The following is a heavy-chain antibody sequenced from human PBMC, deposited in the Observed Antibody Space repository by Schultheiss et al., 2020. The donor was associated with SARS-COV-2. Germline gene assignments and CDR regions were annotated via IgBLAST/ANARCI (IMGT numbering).Heavy chain of an antibody. Sequence: SQTLSLTCTVSGGSISSYYWSWIRQPAGKGLEWIGRIYTSGSTNYNPSLKSRVTISVDTSKNQFSLKLSSVTAADTAVYYCARPDSGSYPESAFDIWGQGTTVTVSS. V-gene: IGHV4-4*07. CDR2: IYTSGST. J-gene: IGHJ3*02. CDR1: GGSISSYY. CDR3: ARPDSGSYPESAFDI. D-gene: IGHD1-26*01.